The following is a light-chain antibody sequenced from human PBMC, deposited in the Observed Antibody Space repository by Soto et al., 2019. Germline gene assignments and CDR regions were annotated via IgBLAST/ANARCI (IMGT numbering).Light chain of an antibody. CDR3: AAWDDSLSARVV. Sequence: QSVLTQPPSASGTPGQRVTISCSGSSSNIGSNYVYWYQQLPGTAPKLLIYRNNQRPSGVPDRFSGSKSGTSASLAISGLRSEDEADYYCAAWDDSLSARVVFGGGTKVTVL. CDR1: SSNIGSNY. V-gene: IGLV1-47*01. J-gene: IGLJ2*01. CDR2: RNN.